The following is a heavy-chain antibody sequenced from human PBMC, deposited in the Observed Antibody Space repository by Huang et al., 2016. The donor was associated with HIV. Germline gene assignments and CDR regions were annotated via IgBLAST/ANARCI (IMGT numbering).Heavy chain of an antibody. CDR3: ARDSRWGIVATTLSYFDY. D-gene: IGHD5-12*01. CDR2: VRFNGSNE. J-gene: IGHJ4*02. Sequence: QPQLVESGGGVVQRGGSLRLSCAASEFNFPVYGMHWRSPAPGKALEWVAFVRFNGSNEYYIDSVKGRFTISRDNSKKMWFLEMDNLRPEDTAVYFCARDSRWGIVATTLSYFDYWGQGTLVTVSS. V-gene: IGHV3-30*02. CDR1: EFNFPVYG.